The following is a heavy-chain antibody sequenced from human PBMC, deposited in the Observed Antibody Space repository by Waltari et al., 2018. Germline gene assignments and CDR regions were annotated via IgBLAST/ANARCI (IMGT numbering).Heavy chain of an antibody. V-gene: IGHV3-7*01. CDR2: IKQDGSEK. Sequence: EVQLVESGGGLVQPGGSQRLSCAASGFTFSSYWISWVRQAPGKGLEWVANIKQDGSEKYYVDSVKRRFTISRDNAKNSLYLQMNSLIAEDTAVYYCARDGPYDYVDYCGQGTLVTVSS. CDR3: ARDGPYDYVDY. J-gene: IGHJ4*02. D-gene: IGHD3-16*01. CDR1: GFTFSSYW.